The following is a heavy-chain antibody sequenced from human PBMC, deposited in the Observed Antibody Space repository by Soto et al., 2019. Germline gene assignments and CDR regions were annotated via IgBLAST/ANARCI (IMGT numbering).Heavy chain of an antibody. D-gene: IGHD4-17*01. CDR3: ARGARTVTTFRYNWFDP. CDR1: GGTFSSYA. CDR2: IIPIFGTA. J-gene: IGHJ5*02. V-gene: IGHV1-69*06. Sequence: ASVKVSCKASGGTFSSYAISWVRQAPGQGLEWMGGIIPIFGTANYAQKFQGRVTITADKSTSTAYMELSSLRSEDTAVYYCARGARTVTTFRYNWFDPWGQGTLVTVSS.